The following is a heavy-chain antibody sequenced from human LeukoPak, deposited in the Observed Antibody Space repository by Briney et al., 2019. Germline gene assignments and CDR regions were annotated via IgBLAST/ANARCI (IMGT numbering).Heavy chain of an antibody. CDR1: GGSISSSSYY. J-gene: IGHJ4*02. Sequence: PSETLSLTCTVSGGSISSSSYYWGWIRQPPGKGLEWIGSIYYSGSTYYNPSLKSRVTISVDTSKNQFSLKLSSVTGADTAVYYCARRYCSGGSCQFDYWGQGTLVTVSS. V-gene: IGHV4-39*01. D-gene: IGHD2-15*01. CDR3: ARRYCSGGSCQFDY. CDR2: IYYSGST.